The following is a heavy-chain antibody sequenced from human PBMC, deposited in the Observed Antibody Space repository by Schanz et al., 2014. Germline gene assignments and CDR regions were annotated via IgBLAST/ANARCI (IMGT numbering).Heavy chain of an antibody. CDR2: IYYSGST. CDR3: ARSLWFGEFSLDQKTYFDL. CDR1: GGSIRSNY. V-gene: IGHV4-59*01. Sequence: QVQLQESGPGLVKPSETLSLTCNVSGGSIRSNYWSWIRQPPGKGLEWIGCIYYSGSTNYNPSLKSRVTISDDTSKNQFSLKLSSVTAADTAIYYCARSLWFGEFSLDQKTYFDLWGRGTLVSVSS. D-gene: IGHD3-10*01. J-gene: IGHJ2*01.